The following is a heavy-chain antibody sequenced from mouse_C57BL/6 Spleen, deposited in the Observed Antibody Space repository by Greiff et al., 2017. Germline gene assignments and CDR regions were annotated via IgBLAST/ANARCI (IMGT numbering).Heavy chain of an antibody. Sequence: EVQGVESGGGLVKPGGSLKLSCAASGFTFSSYTMSWVRQTPEKRLEWVATISGGGGNTYYPDSVKGRFTISRDNAKNTLYLQMSSLRSEDTALYYCARQGYYYGSSSHYFNDGKRGTTLTVSS. CDR3: ARQGYYYGSSSHYFND. D-gene: IGHD1-1*01. V-gene: IGHV5-9*01. CDR1: GFTFSSYT. CDR2: ISGGGGNT. J-gene: IGHJ2*01.